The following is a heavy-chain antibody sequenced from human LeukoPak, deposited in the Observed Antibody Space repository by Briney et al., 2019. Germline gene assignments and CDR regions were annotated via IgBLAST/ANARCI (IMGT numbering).Heavy chain of an antibody. D-gene: IGHD3-22*01. J-gene: IGHJ4*02. V-gene: IGHV2-70*01. CDR3: ARILSRSYYDSSGYLDY. Sequence: SGPALVKPTQTLTLTCTFSGFSLSTSGMCVSWIRQPPGKALEWLALIDWDDDKHYSTSLKTRLTISKDTSKNQVVLTMTNMDPVDTATYYCARILSRSYYDSSGYLDYWGQGTLVTVSS. CDR2: IDWDDDK. CDR1: GFSLSTSGMC.